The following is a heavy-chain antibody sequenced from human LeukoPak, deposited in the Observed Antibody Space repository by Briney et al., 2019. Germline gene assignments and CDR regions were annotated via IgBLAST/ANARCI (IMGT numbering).Heavy chain of an antibody. Sequence: VASVKVSCKVSGYTLTELSMHWVRQAPGQGLEWMGIINPSGGSTSYAQKFQGRVTMTRDTSTSTVYMELSSLRSEDTAVYYCARCEAAAGTGFDPWGQGTLVTVSS. D-gene: IGHD6-13*01. J-gene: IGHJ5*02. V-gene: IGHV1-46*01. CDR3: ARCEAAAGTGFDP. CDR1: GYTLTELS. CDR2: INPSGGST.